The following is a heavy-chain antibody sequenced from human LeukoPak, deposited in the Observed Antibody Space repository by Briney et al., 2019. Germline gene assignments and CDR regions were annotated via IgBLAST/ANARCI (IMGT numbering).Heavy chain of an antibody. CDR2: ISGSGGST. Sequence: GGSLRLSCAASGFTFSNYAMCWVRQAPGRGLEWVSAISGSGGSTYYADSVEGRFTISRDNSKNTLYLQMNSLRAEDTAVYYCAKDSSAVAANWFDPWGQGTLVTVSS. CDR3: AKDSSAVAANWFDP. D-gene: IGHD6-19*01. CDR1: GFTFSNYA. V-gene: IGHV3-23*01. J-gene: IGHJ5*02.